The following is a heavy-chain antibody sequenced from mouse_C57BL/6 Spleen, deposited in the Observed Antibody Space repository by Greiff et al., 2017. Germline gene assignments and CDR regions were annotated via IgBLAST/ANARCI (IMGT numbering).Heavy chain of an antibody. CDR1: GFNFKDDY. V-gene: IGHV1-7*01. CDR3: ARSGLRSPFAY. D-gene: IGHD1-1*01. CDR2: IYPSSGYT. J-gene: IGHJ3*01. Sequence: VQLQESGAELVRPGASVKLSCTASGFNFKDDYMHWVKQRPGQGLEWIGYIYPSSGYTKYNQKFKDKATLTADKSSSTAYMQLSSLTDEDSAVYYCARSGLRSPFAYWGQGTLVTVSA.